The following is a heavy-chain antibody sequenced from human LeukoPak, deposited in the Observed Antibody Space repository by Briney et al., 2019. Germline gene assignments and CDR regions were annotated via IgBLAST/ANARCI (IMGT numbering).Heavy chain of an antibody. D-gene: IGHD6-25*01. Sequence: SETLSLTCTVSGGSISSYYWSWIRQPPGKGLEWIGYIYYSGSTNYNPSLKSRVTISVDTSKNQFSLRLSSVTAADTAVYYCTRYKGGYLKDGFDIWGQGTMVTVSS. CDR1: GGSISSYY. CDR2: IYYSGST. J-gene: IGHJ3*02. CDR3: TRYKGGYLKDGFDI. V-gene: IGHV4-59*01.